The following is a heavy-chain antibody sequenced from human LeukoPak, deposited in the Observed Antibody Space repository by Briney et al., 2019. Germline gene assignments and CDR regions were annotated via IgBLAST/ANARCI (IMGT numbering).Heavy chain of an antibody. Sequence: ASVKVSCKVSGYVFGAYGLSWVRQAPDQGLEWLGLIAPYEGDTQYTPKLQDRITLTADTATTTVYMELRSLREDDSAVYYCASNFIRTGYFGEYYLHWGQGTQVVVSS. V-gene: IGHV1-18*01. J-gene: IGHJ1*01. D-gene: IGHD3-9*01. CDR2: IAPYEGDT. CDR3: ASNFIRTGYFGEYYLH. CDR1: GYVFGAYG.